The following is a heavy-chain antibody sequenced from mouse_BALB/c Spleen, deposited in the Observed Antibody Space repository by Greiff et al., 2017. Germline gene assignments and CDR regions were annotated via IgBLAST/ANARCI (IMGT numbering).Heavy chain of an antibody. CDR2: INSNGGST. V-gene: IGHV5-6-3*01. J-gene: IGHJ1*01. CDR3: ARGYYWYFDV. CDR1: GFTFSSYG. Sequence: EVKLVESGGGLVQPGGSLKLSCAASGFTFSSYGMSWVRQTPDKRLELVATINSNGGSTYYPDSVKGRFTISRDNAKNTLYLQMSSLKSEDTAMYYCARGYYWYFDVWSAGTTVTVSS.